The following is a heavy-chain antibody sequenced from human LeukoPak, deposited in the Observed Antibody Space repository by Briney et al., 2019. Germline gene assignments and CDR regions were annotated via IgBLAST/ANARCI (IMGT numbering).Heavy chain of an antibody. CDR2: ISSSGSTI. Sequence: GGSLRLSCAASGFTLDDYAVHLVRQAPGKGLEWVSYISSSGSTIYYADSVKGRFTISRDNAKNSLYLQMNSLRAEDTAVYYCARQGQAYDSTHWGQGTLITVSS. CDR1: GFTLDDYA. V-gene: IGHV3-11*01. D-gene: IGHD3-22*01. CDR3: ARQGQAYDSTH. J-gene: IGHJ4*02.